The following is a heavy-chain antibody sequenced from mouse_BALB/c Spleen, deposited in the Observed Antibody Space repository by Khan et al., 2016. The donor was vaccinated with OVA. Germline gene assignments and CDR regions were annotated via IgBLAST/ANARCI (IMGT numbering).Heavy chain of an antibody. D-gene: IGHD1-1*01. CDR1: GYTFTSYW. V-gene: IGHV1S81*02. CDR3: ARIKKIVATYFDY. J-gene: IGHJ2*01. Sequence: QMQLEESGAELVKAGASVKMSCKASGYTFTSYWMHWVKQRLGQGLEWFAETNPTNGRTYYNEKFKSKATLTVDKSSSTAYMLLSGLTFEDSAVYYCARIKKIVATYFDYWGQGTTLTVSS. CDR2: TNPTNGRT.